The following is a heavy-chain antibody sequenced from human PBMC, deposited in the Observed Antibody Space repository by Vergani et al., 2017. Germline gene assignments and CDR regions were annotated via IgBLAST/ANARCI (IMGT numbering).Heavy chain of an antibody. V-gene: IGHV3-23*01. CDR1: GFTFSSYA. CDR2: ISGSGGST. J-gene: IGHJ4*02. CDR3: AKGALASIVATLWSIVGHPDY. Sequence: EVQLLESGGGLVQPGGSLRLSCAASGFTFSSYAMSWVRQAPGKGLEWVSAISGSGGSTYYADSVKGRFTISRDNSKNTLYLQMNSLRAEDTAVYYCAKGALASIVATLWSIVGHPDYWGQGTLVTVSS. D-gene: IGHD5-12*01.